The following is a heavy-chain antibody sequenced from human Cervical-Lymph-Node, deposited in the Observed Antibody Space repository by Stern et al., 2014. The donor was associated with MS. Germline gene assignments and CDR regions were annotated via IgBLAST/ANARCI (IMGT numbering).Heavy chain of an antibody. CDR2: VPLVVSTT. J-gene: IGHJ6*02. CDR3: MGVGDGVDV. V-gene: IGHV3-30*03. CDR1: GFSLSSLG. Sequence: VHLVESGGGVVQPGRSLRLSCAASGFSLSSLGMHWVRQAPGRGLEWVAVVPLVVSTTRYGDSVQGRVSISTDTSNDTMYRLLHSLRPEDTAVDYCMGVGDGVDVWGQGTTVIVS.